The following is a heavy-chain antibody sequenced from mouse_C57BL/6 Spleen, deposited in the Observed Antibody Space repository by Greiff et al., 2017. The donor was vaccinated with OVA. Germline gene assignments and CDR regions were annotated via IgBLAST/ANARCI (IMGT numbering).Heavy chain of an antibody. CDR3: ARCYYGTLYAMDY. CDR1: GYTFTSYG. D-gene: IGHD1-1*01. J-gene: IGHJ4*01. Sequence: VQLQESGAELARPGASVKLSCKASGYTFTSYGISWVKQRTGQGLEWIGEIYPRSGNTYYNEKFKGKATLTADKSSSTAYMELRSLTSEDSAVYFCARCYYGTLYAMDYWGQGTSVTVSS. CDR2: IYPRSGNT. V-gene: IGHV1-81*01.